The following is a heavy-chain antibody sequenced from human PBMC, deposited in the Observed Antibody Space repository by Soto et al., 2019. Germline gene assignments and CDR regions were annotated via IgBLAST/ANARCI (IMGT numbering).Heavy chain of an antibody. J-gene: IGHJ4*02. CDR2: IYYSGST. CDR3: ARDEPGGTMVRGVISY. CDR1: GGSISSGDYY. V-gene: IGHV4-30-4*01. Sequence: QVQLQESGPGLVKPSQTLSLTCTVSGGSISSGDYYWSWIRQPPGKGLEWIGYIYYSGSTYYNPSLKSRVTISVDTSKNQFSLKLSSVTAADTAVYYWARDEPGGTMVRGVISYWGQGTLVTVSS. D-gene: IGHD3-10*01.